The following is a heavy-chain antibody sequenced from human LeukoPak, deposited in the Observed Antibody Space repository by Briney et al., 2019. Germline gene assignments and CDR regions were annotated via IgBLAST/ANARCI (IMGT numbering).Heavy chain of an antibody. Sequence: SETLSLTCTVSGGSISSSSYYWGWIRQPPWKGLEWIGSIYYSGSTYYNPSLKSRVTISVDTSKNQFSLKLSSVTAADTAVYYCARLIEEEYCSSTSCYLPDYWGQGTLVTVSS. CDR2: IYYSGST. V-gene: IGHV4-39*01. CDR3: ARLIEEEYCSSTSCYLPDY. CDR1: GGSISSSSYY. J-gene: IGHJ4*02. D-gene: IGHD2-2*01.